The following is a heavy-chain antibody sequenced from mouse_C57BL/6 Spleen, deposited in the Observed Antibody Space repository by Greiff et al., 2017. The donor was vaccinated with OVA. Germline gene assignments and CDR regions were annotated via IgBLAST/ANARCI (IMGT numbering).Heavy chain of an antibody. CDR1: GYTFTDYN. CDR2: INPNNGGT. CDR3: ARGPLLRSGYFDV. J-gene: IGHJ1*03. D-gene: IGHD1-1*01. V-gene: IGHV1-22*01. Sequence: VQLKESGPELVKPGASVKMSCKASGYTFTDYNMHWVKQSHGKSLEWIGYINPNNGGTSYNQKFKGKATLTVNKSSSTAYMELRSLTSEDSAVYYCARGPLLRSGYFDVWGTGTTVTVSS.